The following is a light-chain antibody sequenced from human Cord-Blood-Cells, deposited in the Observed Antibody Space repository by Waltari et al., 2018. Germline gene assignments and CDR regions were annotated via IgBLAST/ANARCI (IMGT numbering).Light chain of an antibody. Sequence: SYELTQPPSVSVSPGQTARTTCSGDALPTQYAYWYQQKPGQAPVLVIYKDSERPSGIPERFSGSSSGTTVTLTISGVQAEDEADYYCQSADSSGTYYVFGTGTKVTVL. V-gene: IGLV3-25*03. CDR2: KDS. CDR3: QSADSSGTYYV. CDR1: ALPTQY. J-gene: IGLJ1*01.